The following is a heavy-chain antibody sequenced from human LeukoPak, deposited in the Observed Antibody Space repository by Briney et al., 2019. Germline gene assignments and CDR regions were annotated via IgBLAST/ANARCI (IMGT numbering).Heavy chain of an antibody. V-gene: IGHV1-2*06. CDR1: GSTFSDYY. CDR2: ISSNSGGT. J-gene: IGHJ4*02. D-gene: IGHD2-2*01. Sequence: ASVKVSCKASGSTFSDYYLHWVRLAPGQGLEWMGRISSNSGGTDYAQKFQGKVTMTRDASISTVYMDLNRLRSDDTAIYYCARQLETTSWFDYWGQGTLVIVSS. CDR3: ARQLETTSWFDY.